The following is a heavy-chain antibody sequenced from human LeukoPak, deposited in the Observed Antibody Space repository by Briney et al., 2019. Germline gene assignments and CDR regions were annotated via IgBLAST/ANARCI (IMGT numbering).Heavy chain of an antibody. V-gene: IGHV1-18*01. J-gene: IGHJ6*03. CDR3: ARGRGCSGGSCYSWYYYYYMDV. D-gene: IGHD2-15*01. Sequence: ASVKVSCKASGYTFTSYGISWVRQAPGQGLEWMGWISAYNGNTNYAQKLQGRVTMTTDTSTSTAYMEPRSLRSDDTAVYYCARGRGCSGGSCYSWYYYYYMDVWGKGTTVTVSS. CDR1: GYTFTSYG. CDR2: ISAYNGNT.